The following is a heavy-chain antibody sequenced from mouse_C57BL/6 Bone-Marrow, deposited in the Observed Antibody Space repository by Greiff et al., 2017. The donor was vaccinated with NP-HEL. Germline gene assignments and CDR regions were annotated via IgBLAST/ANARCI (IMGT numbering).Heavy chain of an antibody. CDR2: IDPEDGET. CDR1: GFNITDYY. J-gene: IGHJ1*03. D-gene: IGHD1-1*02. CDR3: ARGWFWYFDV. Sequence: EVQLQESGAELVKPGASVKLSCTASGFNITDYYMHWVKQRTEQGLEWIGRIDPEDGETKYAPKFQGKATITADTSSNTAYLQLSSLTSEDTAVYYCARGWFWYFDVWGTGTTVTVSS. V-gene: IGHV14-2*01.